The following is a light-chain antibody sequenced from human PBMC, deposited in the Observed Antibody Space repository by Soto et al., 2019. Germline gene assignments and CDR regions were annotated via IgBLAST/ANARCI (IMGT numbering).Light chain of an antibody. CDR3: QQYGSSGT. CDR1: QSVSNNY. CDR2: GAS. V-gene: IGKV3-20*01. Sequence: EIGLTQSPGTLSRSPGERATLYCRASQSVSNNYLAWYQQKPGQAHRLIIYGASNRATGIPDRFSGSGSGTDFPLTISRLEPEDFAVYYCQQYGSSGTFGQGTKVEIK. J-gene: IGKJ1*01.